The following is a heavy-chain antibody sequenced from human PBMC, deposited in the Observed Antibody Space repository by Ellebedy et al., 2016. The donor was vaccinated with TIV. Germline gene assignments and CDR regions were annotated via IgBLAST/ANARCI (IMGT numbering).Heavy chain of an antibody. V-gene: IGHV4-31*03. D-gene: IGHD3-10*01. Sequence: SETLSLTXTVSGGSISSGGYYWSWIRQHPGKGLEWIGYIYYSGSTYYNPSLKSRVTISVDTSKNQFSLKLSSVTAADTAVYYCARIYYGSGSYRYFDYWGQGTLVTVSS. CDR3: ARIYYGSGSYRYFDY. CDR1: GGSISSGGYY. J-gene: IGHJ4*02. CDR2: IYYSGST.